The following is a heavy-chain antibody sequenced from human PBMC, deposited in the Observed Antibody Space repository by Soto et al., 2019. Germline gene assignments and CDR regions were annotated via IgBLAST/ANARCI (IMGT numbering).Heavy chain of an antibody. Sequence: QVQLVESGGGVVQPGKSLRLSCASSGFTLSSYSLHWVRQPPGKGLEWVAVTSEDGGRDYHADSVRGRFTISRDHSKSTLYLEMNSLRTEDTALYFCARDVGLGDLSPRTSYYSVMDVWGRGTTVTVSS. CDR1: GFTLSSYS. V-gene: IGHV3-30*04. CDR3: ARDVGLGDLSPRTSYYSVMDV. D-gene: IGHD3-10*01. CDR2: TSEDGGRD. J-gene: IGHJ6*02.